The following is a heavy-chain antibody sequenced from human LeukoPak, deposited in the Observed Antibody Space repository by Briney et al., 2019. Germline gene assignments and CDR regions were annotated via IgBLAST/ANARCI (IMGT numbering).Heavy chain of an antibody. V-gene: IGHV1-2*02. J-gene: IGHJ4*02. CDR1: GYTFSDYY. Sequence: ASVKVSCKTSGYTFSDYYTHWVRQAPGQGLEWMGWINPNNAATNYARRFQGRVTMTRDTSISTAYMELSRLTSDDTAVYYCARIRGGNNYHFDFWGQGTLVTVSS. CDR3: ARIRGGNNYHFDF. CDR2: INPNNAAT. D-gene: IGHD1-26*01.